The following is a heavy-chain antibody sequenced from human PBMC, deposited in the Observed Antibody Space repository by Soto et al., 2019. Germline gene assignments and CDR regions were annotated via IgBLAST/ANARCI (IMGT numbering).Heavy chain of an antibody. CDR1: GFTFSSYS. CDR2: ISSSSSTI. V-gene: IGHV3-48*02. Sequence: GGSLRLCCAASGFTFSSYSMNWVRQAPGKGLEWVSYISSSSSTIYYADSVKGRFTISRDNAKNSLYLQMNSLRDEDTAVYYCARESMTGYCTNGVCYRNAFDIWGQGTMVTVSS. CDR3: ARESMTGYCTNGVCYRNAFDI. J-gene: IGHJ3*02. D-gene: IGHD2-8*01.